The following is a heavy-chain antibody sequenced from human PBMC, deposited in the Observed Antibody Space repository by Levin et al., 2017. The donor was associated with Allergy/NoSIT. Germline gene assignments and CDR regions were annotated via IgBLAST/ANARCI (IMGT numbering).Heavy chain of an antibody. J-gene: IGHJ4*02. V-gene: IGHV3-23*01. Sequence: QAGGSLRLSCAASGFTFSSDVMSWVRQAPGKGLEWVSGISGSGDATYYADSVRGRFTISRDNSKNMLSLQMNSLRAEDTALYYCAKGSYCSAGTCYSRLGYWGQGTLVTVSS. CDR1: GFTFSSDV. D-gene: IGHD2-15*01. CDR3: AKGSYCSAGTCYSRLGY. CDR2: ISGSGDAT.